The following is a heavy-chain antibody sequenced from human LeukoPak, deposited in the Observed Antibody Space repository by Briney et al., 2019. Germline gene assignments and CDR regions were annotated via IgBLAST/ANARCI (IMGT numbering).Heavy chain of an antibody. D-gene: IGHD5-12*01. J-gene: IGHJ4*02. V-gene: IGHV3-30*04. Sequence: GGSLGLSCTASGFTFITYAMHWVRQAPGKGLEWVAVISYDGSNKYYADSVKGRFTISRDNSKNTLYLQMNSLRTEDTAVYYCAKDYSGYDWWGHFDYWGQGTLVTVSS. CDR2: ISYDGSNK. CDR1: GFTFITYA. CDR3: AKDYSGYDWWGHFDY.